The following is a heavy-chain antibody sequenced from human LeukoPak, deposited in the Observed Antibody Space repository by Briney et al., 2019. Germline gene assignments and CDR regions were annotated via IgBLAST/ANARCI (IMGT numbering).Heavy chain of an antibody. D-gene: IGHD2-8*01. J-gene: IGHJ4*02. CDR2: ISGSGGST. Sequence: GGSLRLSCAASGFTFSSYAMSWVRQAPGKGLEWVSAISGSGGSTYYADSVKGRFTISRDDSKNTLNLQMNSLRAEDTAVYYCAKGTRGYCTNGVCYKFDYWGQGTLVTVSS. CDR1: GFTFSSYA. CDR3: AKGTRGYCTNGVCYKFDY. V-gene: IGHV3-23*01.